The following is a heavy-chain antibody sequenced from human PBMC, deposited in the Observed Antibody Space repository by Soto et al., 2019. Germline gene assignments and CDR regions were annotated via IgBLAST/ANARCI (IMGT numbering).Heavy chain of an antibody. CDR1: GFTFSSYA. V-gene: IGHV3-23*01. J-gene: IGHJ1*01. D-gene: IGHD4-17*01. Sequence: GGSLRLSCAASGFTFSSYAMSWVRQAPGKGLEWVSAIIGSGGSTYYADSVKGRFTISRDNSKNTLYLQMNSLRAEDTAVFYCAKASREVTMDLYFQHWGQGTLVTVSS. CDR2: IIGSGGST. CDR3: AKASREVTMDLYFQH.